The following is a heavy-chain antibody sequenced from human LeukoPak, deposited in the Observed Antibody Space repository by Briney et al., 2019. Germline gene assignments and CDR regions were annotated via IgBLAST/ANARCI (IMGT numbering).Heavy chain of an antibody. CDR2: ISSSSSTI. V-gene: IGHV3-48*01. CDR1: GFTFSSYS. D-gene: IGHD6-13*01. J-gene: IGHJ6*03. Sequence: GGSLRLSCAASGFTFSSYSMNWVPQAPEKGLEWVSYISSSSSTIYYADSVKGRFTISRHNAKNSLYLQMNSLRAEDTTVYYCARREATAVAGTPYYYYCMDVSGKGNTVTVSS. CDR3: ARREATAVAGTPYYYYCMDV.